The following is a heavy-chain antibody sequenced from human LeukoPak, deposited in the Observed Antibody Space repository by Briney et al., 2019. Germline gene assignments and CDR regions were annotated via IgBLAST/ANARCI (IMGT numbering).Heavy chain of an antibody. J-gene: IGHJ4*02. V-gene: IGHV4-4*07. CDR2: IEASGST. CDR1: GTSINNFY. Sequence: PSETLSLTCTVSGTSINNFYWTWIRQPAGKGLEWIGRIEASGSTKCNPSLKSRASMSVDTSKKQFSLSLSSVTAADTAVYYCARGHSGSYYAYWGQGTLVTVSS. D-gene: IGHD1-26*01. CDR3: ARGHSGSYYAY.